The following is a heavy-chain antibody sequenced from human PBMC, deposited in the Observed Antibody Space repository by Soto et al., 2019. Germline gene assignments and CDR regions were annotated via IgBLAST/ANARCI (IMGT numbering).Heavy chain of an antibody. CDR1: GVTFCNDG. V-gene: IGHV3-33*01. CDR3: ASDHRLTTVNTCLDY. Sequence: SQSLLCAASGVTFCNDGRDWIHRAQGKGLEWVAVIWYDGSNKYYADSVKGRFTISRDNSKNTLYPQMNSLRAEDTAVYYWASDHRLTTVNTCLDYRGRGTRVT. J-gene: IGHJ4*02. D-gene: IGHD4-17*01. CDR2: IWYDGSNK.